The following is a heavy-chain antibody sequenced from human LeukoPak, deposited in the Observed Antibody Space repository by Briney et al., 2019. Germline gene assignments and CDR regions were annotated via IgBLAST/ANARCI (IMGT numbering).Heavy chain of an antibody. CDR2: MNPNSGNT. V-gene: IGHV1-8*01. J-gene: IGHJ4*02. CDR3: ARGEYPNGWYY. CDR1: GYTFTSYD. D-gene: IGHD2-15*01. Sequence: ASLKVSCKPSGYTFTSYDINWVRQATGQGLEWMGWMNPNSGNTGYAQKFQGRVTMTRNTSISTAYMEVSSLRSEDTAVYYCARGEYPNGWYYWGQGTLVTVSS.